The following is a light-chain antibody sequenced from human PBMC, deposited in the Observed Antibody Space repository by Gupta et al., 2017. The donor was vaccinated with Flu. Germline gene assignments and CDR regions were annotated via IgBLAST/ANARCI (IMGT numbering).Light chain of an antibody. J-gene: IGLJ1*01. CDR1: SSK. CDR2: GNN. V-gene: IGLV1-44*01. CDR3: AAWDYILNGHYV. Sequence: QSVLAQPPSASGTPGQRVTISCSGSSSKLIIYGNNQRPSGVPDRFSGSKSGTSASLAISVLHSEDEADYYCAAWDYILNGHYVFGTGTKVT.